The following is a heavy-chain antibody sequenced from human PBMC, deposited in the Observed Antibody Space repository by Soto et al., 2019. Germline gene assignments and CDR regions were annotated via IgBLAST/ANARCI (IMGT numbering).Heavy chain of an antibody. CDR3: ARGRAYGDLGSLMGYYMDV. CDR1: GLSLSGFY. V-gene: IGHV4-34*01. J-gene: IGHJ6*03. D-gene: IGHD4-17*01. CDR2: INHSGST. Sequence: SETLSLTCAFYGLSLSGFYLSLLRPPPGKGLEWIGEINHSGSTNYNPSLKSRVTISVDTSKNQFSLKLSSVTAADTAVYYCARGRAYGDLGSLMGYYMDVWGKGTTVTVSS.